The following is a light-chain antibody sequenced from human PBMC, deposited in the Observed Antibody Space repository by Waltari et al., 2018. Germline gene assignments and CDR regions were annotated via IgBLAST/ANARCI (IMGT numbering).Light chain of an antibody. CDR2: DNN. V-gene: IGLV1-51*01. CDR3: GTWDTSLSKV. Sequence: QSVLTQPPSLSAAPGQKVTISCSGSSSNIGNNYVSWYQQFPGTAPKLLIYDNNKGPSGIPDRFSGSKSGTSATLVITGLQTGDEADYYCGTWDTSLSKVFGGGTKLTVL. J-gene: IGLJ2*01. CDR1: SSNIGNNY.